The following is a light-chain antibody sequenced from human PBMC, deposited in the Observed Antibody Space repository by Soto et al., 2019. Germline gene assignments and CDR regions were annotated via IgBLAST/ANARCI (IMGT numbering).Light chain of an antibody. V-gene: IGLV2-14*01. Sequence: SALTQPASVSGSPGQSITISCTGTSSDVGAYNYVSWYQQHPGKAPKLMIYEVTNRPSGVSNRFSASKSANTASLTISGLQADDEADYYCASYTSSSTWVFGGGTKLTVL. CDR3: ASYTSSSTWV. J-gene: IGLJ3*02. CDR2: EVT. CDR1: SSDVGAYNY.